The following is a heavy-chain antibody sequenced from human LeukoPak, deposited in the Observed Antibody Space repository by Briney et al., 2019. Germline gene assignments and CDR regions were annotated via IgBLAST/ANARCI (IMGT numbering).Heavy chain of an antibody. J-gene: IGHJ4*02. CDR3: AGDSSGYSVPSY. Sequence: PSETLSLTCTVSGGSISSYYWSWIRQPPGKGLEWIGYIYYSGSTNYNPSLKSRVTISVDTSKNQFSLKPSSVTAADTAVYYCAGDSSGYSVPSYWGQGTLVTVSS. D-gene: IGHD3-22*01. CDR2: IYYSGST. CDR1: GGSISSYY. V-gene: IGHV4-59*01.